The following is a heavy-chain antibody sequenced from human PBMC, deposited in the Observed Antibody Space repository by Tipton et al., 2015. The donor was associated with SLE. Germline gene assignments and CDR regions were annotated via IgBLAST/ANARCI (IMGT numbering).Heavy chain of an antibody. CDR2: IRYDGSNK. J-gene: IGHJ6*02. D-gene: IGHD3-3*01. CDR1: GFTFSSYG. CDR3: AKDDFWSGYSLERFYYYGMDV. Sequence: SLRLSCAASGFTFSSYGMHWVRQAPGKGLEWVAFIRYDGSNKYYADSVKGRFTISRDNSKNTLYLQMNSLRAEDTAVYYCAKDDFWSGYSLERFYYYGMDVWGQGTTVTVSS. V-gene: IGHV3-30*02.